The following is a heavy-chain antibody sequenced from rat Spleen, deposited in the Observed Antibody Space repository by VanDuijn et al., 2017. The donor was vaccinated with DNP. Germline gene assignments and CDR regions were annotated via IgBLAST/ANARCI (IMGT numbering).Heavy chain of an antibody. CDR2: ISYDGSST. V-gene: IGHV5-7*01. D-gene: IGHD1-12*02. Sequence: EVQLVESGGGLVQPGRSMKLSCAASGFIFSNYDMAWVRQAPKKGLEWVATISYDGSSTYYRDSVKGRFTISRDNAKSTLYLQMDSLRLEDTATYYCATQDYYDGTRFSFWGQGTLVTVSS. J-gene: IGHJ3*01. CDR3: ATQDYYDGTRFSF. CDR1: GFIFSNYD.